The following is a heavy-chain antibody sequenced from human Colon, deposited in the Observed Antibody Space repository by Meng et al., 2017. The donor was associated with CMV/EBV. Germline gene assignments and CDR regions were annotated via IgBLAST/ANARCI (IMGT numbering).Heavy chain of an antibody. CDR3: ARDGVVVLGATRD. J-gene: IGHJ4*02. D-gene: IGHD2-15*01. V-gene: IGHV3-48*03. CDR2: ISSGGHTI. CDR1: GFTFSSYE. Sequence: GSLRLSCVTSGFTFSSYEMNWVRQAPGKGLEWVSYISSGGHTINYADSVKGRFTISRDNAKNSLYLQMNSLRAEDTAIYYCARDGVVVLGATRDWGQGTLVTVSS.